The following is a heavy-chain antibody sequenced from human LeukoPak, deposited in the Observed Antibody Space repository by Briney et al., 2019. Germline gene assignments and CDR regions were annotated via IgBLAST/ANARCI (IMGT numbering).Heavy chain of an antibody. CDR1: GYRFTSYW. V-gene: IGHV5-51*01. Sequence: GXXLKISCKGSGYRFTSYWIGWGRQMPGKGLEGMGIIYPGDSDTRYSPSFQGQVTISADKSISTAYLQWSSPEASDTAMYYCASGSGWYYFDYWGQGTLVTVSS. D-gene: IGHD6-19*01. CDR2: IYPGDSDT. J-gene: IGHJ4*02. CDR3: ASGSGWYYFDY.